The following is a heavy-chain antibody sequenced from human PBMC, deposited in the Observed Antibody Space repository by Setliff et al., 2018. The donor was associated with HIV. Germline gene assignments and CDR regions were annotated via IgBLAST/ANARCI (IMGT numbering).Heavy chain of an antibody. V-gene: IGHV4-4*02. CDR3: ARLGSHCKNAFCPPS. D-gene: IGHD2-15*01. Sequence: PSETLSLTCAVSGGSISTRDWCTCVRQPPGKGLEWIEEVYHTGMTNYNPSLKSRAIMSADTSNNQFSLKLSSVTAADTAVYYCARLGSHCKNAFCPPSWGQGTLVTVSS. J-gene: IGHJ5*02. CDR2: VYHTGMT. CDR1: GGSISTRDW.